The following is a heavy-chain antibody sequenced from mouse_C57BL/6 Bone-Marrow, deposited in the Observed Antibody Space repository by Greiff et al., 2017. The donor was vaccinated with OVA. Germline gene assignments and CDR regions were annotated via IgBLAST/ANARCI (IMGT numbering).Heavy chain of an antibody. CDR2: INPSNGGT. Sequence: VQLQQPGTELVKPGASVKLSCKASGYTFTSYWMHWVKQRPGQGLEWIGNINPSNGGTNYNEKFKSKATLTVDKSSSTAYMQLSSLTSEDSAVYYGAREGITTVVYFDYWGQGTTLTVSS. J-gene: IGHJ2*01. D-gene: IGHD1-1*01. CDR3: AREGITTVVYFDY. CDR1: GYTFTSYW. V-gene: IGHV1-53*01.